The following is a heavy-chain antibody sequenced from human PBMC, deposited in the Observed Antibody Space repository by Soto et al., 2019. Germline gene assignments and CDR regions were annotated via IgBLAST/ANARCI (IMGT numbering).Heavy chain of an antibody. J-gene: IGHJ4*02. Sequence: QVQLVQSGADVSKPGASVRISCKASGYTFTNYAVNWMRQAPGQSLEWMGWINAGNGDTKYSQSYQGRITLTRDAAANTVDMELSSLSSEGKARYFCARGIWERSSVWYYFDPLGQGTLVTGSS. V-gene: IGHV1-3*01. CDR2: INAGNGDT. CDR3: ARGIWERSSVWYYFDP. CDR1: GYTFTNYA. D-gene: IGHD6-19*01.